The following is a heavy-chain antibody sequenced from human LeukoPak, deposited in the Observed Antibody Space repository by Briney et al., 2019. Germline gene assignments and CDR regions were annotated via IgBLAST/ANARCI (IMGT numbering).Heavy chain of an antibody. J-gene: IGHJ4*02. CDR2: ISSDGDTT. D-gene: IGHD4-17*01. Sequence: QPGGSLRLSCAASGFTFSSYALYWVRQAPGKGLEYVSAISSDGDTTYYADSVKGRFTISRDNAKNSLYLQMNSLRAEDTAVYYCARFDYADYLAFDYWGQGTLVTVSS. CDR1: GFTFSSYA. V-gene: IGHV3-64*04. CDR3: ARFDYADYLAFDY.